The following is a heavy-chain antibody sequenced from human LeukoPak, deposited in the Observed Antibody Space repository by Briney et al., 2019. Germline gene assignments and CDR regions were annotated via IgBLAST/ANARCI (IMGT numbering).Heavy chain of an antibody. V-gene: IGHV3-21*01. CDR1: GFTFSNYW. D-gene: IGHD3-22*01. CDR2: ISSSSSYI. Sequence: GGSLRLSCAASGFTFSNYWMHWVRQAPGKGLEWVSSISSSSSYIYYADSVKGRFTISRDNAKNSLYLQMNSLRAEDTAVYYCARGLGYYEYYFDYWGQGTLVTVSS. J-gene: IGHJ4*02. CDR3: ARGLGYYEYYFDY.